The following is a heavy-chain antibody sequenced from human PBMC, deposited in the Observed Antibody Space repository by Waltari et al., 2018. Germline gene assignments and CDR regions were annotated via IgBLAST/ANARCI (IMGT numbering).Heavy chain of an antibody. Sequence: QVQLVQSGAEVKKPGSSVKVSCKASGGTFSSYAISWVRQAPGQGLEWKGGIIPIFGTANYAQKFQGRVTITADESTSTAYMELSSLRSEDTAVYYCARDPRYYGSGSYSQNGYYYYYGMDVWGQGTTVTVSS. V-gene: IGHV1-69*01. CDR2: IIPIFGTA. CDR3: ARDPRYYGSGSYSQNGYYYYYGMDV. D-gene: IGHD3-10*01. CDR1: GGTFSSYA. J-gene: IGHJ6*02.